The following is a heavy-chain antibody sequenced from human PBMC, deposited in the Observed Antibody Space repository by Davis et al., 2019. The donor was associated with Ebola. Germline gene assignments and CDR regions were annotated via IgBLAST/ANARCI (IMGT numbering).Heavy chain of an antibody. CDR2: INPSGGST. CDR3: ARRLYCGGGSCYEYYYGMDV. V-gene: IGHV1-46*01. CDR1: GYTFTSYY. Sequence: ASVKVSCKASGYTFTSYYIHWVRQAPGQGLEWMGIINPSGGSTNYAQKFQGRVTMTRDTSTSTVYMELSSLRSEDTAVYYCARRLYCGGGSCYEYYYGMDVWGQGTTVTASS. D-gene: IGHD2-15*01. J-gene: IGHJ6*02.